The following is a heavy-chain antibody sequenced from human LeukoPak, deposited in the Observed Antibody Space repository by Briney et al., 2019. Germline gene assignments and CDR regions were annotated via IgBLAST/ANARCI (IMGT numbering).Heavy chain of an antibody. CDR2: LSGSGITT. Sequence: GGSLRLSCAASGFTFSNSAMSWVRQAPGKGLEWVSTLSGSGITTYYADSVKGRFTISRDNANNSLYLQMNNLRAEDTAVYYCARRRDYFDSWGQGTLVTVSS. CDR1: GFTFSNSA. V-gene: IGHV3-11*01. CDR3: ARRRDYFDS. J-gene: IGHJ4*02.